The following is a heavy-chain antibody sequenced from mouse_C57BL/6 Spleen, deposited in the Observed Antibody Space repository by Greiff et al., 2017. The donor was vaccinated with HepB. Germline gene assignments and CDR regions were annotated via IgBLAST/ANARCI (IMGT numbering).Heavy chain of an antibody. CDR1: GYTFTSYW. J-gene: IGHJ4*01. Sequence: VQLQQSGAELVKPGASVKLSCKASGYTFTSYWMHWVKQRPGQGLEWIGMIHPNSGSTNYNEKFKSKATLTVDKSSSTAYMQLSSLTSEDSAVYDCANDYDDYAMDYWGQGTSVTVSS. V-gene: IGHV1-64*01. CDR2: IHPNSGST. D-gene: IGHD2-4*01. CDR3: ANDYDDYAMDY.